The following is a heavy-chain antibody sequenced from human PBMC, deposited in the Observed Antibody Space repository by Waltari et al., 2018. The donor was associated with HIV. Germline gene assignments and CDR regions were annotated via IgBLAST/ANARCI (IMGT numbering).Heavy chain of an antibody. CDR3: TTWQVGSY. CDR1: GFPFRDAG. Sequence: EVQLVESGGGLVKPGGSLRLSCAASGFPFRDAGRLWVRQAPGKGLEWVGRIKSKTNGGTTDYGAPVKGRFTISRDDSKNTLYLQMNSLKTEDTAVYYCTTWQVGSYWGQGTLVTVSS. V-gene: IGHV3-15*01. D-gene: IGHD2-2*01. J-gene: IGHJ4*02. CDR2: IKSKTNGGTT.